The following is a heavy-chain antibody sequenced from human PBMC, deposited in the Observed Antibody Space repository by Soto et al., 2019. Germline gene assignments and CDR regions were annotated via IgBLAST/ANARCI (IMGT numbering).Heavy chain of an antibody. CDR2: ISTFNGNA. D-gene: IGHD3-22*01. V-gene: IGHV1-18*04. CDR3: VRQSGYSSGWSDH. J-gene: IGHJ5*02. Sequence: QVQLVQSGAEVKKPGASVKVSCKTSGYTFSSNGISWVRQAPGQGLEWMGWISTFNGNAHYSQKFQDRVTMTTDTSTNTVYMEVTILRSDDTAMYYCVRQSGYSSGWSDHWGQGTMVTVSS. CDR1: GYTFSSNG.